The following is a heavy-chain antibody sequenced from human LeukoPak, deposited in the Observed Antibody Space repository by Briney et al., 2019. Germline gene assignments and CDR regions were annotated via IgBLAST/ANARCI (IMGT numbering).Heavy chain of an antibody. Sequence: SETLSLTCTASGGSTSSYYWSWIRQPPGKGLEWIGYIYYSGSTNYNPSLKSRVTISVDTSKNQFSLKLSSVTAADTAVYYCARDESGSYSLDYWGQGTLVTVSS. CDR2: IYYSGST. J-gene: IGHJ4*02. D-gene: IGHD1-26*01. CDR1: GGSTSSYY. V-gene: IGHV4-59*01. CDR3: ARDESGSYSLDY.